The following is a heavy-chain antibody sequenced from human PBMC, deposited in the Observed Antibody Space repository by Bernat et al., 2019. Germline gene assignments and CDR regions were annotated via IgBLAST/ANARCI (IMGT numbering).Heavy chain of an antibody. CDR3: ARLYSQNWSEYYFDY. Sequence: QVQLQESGPGLLKPSETLSLTCTVSGDSINYYYWSWIRQPAGKGLEWIGRIYASGSTNYNPSLKRRVTMSIDTSNNQFSLNIWSVTAADTAVYYCARLYSQNWSEYYFDYWGQGILVTVSP. D-gene: IGHD1-1*01. J-gene: IGHJ4*02. CDR2: IYASGST. V-gene: IGHV4-4*07. CDR1: GDSINYYY.